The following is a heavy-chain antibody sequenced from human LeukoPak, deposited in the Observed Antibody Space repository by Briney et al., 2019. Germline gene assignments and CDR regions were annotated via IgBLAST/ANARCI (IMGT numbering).Heavy chain of an antibody. Sequence: GRSLRLSCAASGSTFSGRLLHWVRQAPGKGLEWVSGISERGSTKYADSVKGRFTMSRDNSLNTVFLQMNSLRAEDTAVYFCAKRGIVIRGVLIIGFHKEAYYFDYWGQGILVTVPS. V-gene: IGHV3-23*01. J-gene: IGHJ4*02. CDR3: AKRGIVIRGVLIIGFHKEAYYFDY. D-gene: IGHD3-10*01. CDR1: GSTFSGRL. CDR2: ISERGST.